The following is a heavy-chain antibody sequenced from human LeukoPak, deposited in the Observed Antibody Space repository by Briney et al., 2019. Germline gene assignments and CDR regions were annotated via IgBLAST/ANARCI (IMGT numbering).Heavy chain of an antibody. CDR2: IHHSGST. CDR1: GYSISSSYS. CDR3: AKSNGYGLVDI. V-gene: IGHV4-38-2*02. Sequence: PSETLSLTCTVSGYSISSSYSWGWIRQPPEKGLEWIGSIHHSGSTDYNPSLKRRVTISLDTSRNQFSLKLNSVTAADTAVYYCAKSNGYGLVDIWGQGTVVTVSS. J-gene: IGHJ3*02. D-gene: IGHD3-10*01.